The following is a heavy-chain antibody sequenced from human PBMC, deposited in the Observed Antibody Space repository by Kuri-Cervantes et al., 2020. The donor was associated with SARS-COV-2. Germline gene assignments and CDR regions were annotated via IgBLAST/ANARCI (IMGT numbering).Heavy chain of an antibody. V-gene: IGHV4-59*12. Sequence: ESLKISCTVSGGSISSYYWSWIRQPPGKPLEWIGNIYYSGSTNYNPSLKSRVTISVDTSKNQFSLKLSSVTAADTAVYYCARGGFGYWGQGTLVTVSS. CDR2: IYYSGST. CDR3: ARGGFGY. CDR1: GGSISSYY. J-gene: IGHJ4*02.